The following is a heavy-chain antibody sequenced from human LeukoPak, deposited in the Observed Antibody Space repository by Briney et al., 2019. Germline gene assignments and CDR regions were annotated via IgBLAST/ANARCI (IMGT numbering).Heavy chain of an antibody. CDR2: IKQDGSEK. D-gene: IGHD6-19*01. Sequence: GGSLRLSCAASGFTFSSYWMSWVRQAQGKGLEWVANIKQDGSEKYYVDSVKGRFTISRDNAKNSLFLQMNSLRAEDTAVYYCARAQQKWLVDAFDIWGQGTMVTVSS. V-gene: IGHV3-7*04. CDR1: GFTFSSYW. CDR3: ARAQQKWLVDAFDI. J-gene: IGHJ3*02.